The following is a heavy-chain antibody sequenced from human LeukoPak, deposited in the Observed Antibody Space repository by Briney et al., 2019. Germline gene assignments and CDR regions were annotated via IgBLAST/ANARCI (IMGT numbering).Heavy chain of an antibody. CDR3: AKSYYYDSSGYRPPHYFDY. CDR1: GFTFSSYA. J-gene: IGHJ4*02. D-gene: IGHD3-22*01. CDR2: ISGSGGST. Sequence: GGSLRLSCAAPGFTFSSYAMSWVRQAPGKGLEWVSAISGSGGSTYYADSVKGRFTISRDNSKNTLYLQMNSLRAEDTAVYYCAKSYYYDSSGYRPPHYFDYWGQGTLVTVSS. V-gene: IGHV3-23*01.